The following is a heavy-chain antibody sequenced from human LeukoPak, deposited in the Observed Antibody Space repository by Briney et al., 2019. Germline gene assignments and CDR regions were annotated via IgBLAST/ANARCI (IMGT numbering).Heavy chain of an antibody. V-gene: IGHV4-59*01. CDR3: ARDRSDQSGFDI. CDR1: GDAIGSNY. J-gene: IGHJ3*02. Sequence: KPSETLSLTCSVSGDAIGSNYWSWIRQPPGKRLEWIGYVHHTGTTNYNPSLKSRVITSADTSKNQFSLKLSSVTAADAAVYFCARDRSDQSGFDIWGQGTVVTVSS. CDR2: VHHTGTT. D-gene: IGHD2-2*01.